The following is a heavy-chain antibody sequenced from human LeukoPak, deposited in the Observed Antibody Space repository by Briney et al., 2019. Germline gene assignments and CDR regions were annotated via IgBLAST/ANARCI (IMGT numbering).Heavy chain of an antibody. CDR2: ISYDGSST. CDR1: GFTFSTYA. D-gene: IGHD2-2*02. V-gene: IGHV3-64*01. Sequence: GGSLRLSCAASGFTFSTYAMHWVRQSPGKGLEYISAISYDGSSTYYANSVKGRFTISRDNSKNTLYLQIGSLRAEDMAVYYCARSRYCSTITCYTSPNWFDPWGQGTLVTVSS. J-gene: IGHJ5*02. CDR3: ARSRYCSTITCYTSPNWFDP.